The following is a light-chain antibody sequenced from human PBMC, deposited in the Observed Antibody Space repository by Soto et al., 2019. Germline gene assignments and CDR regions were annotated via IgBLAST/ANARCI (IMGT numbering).Light chain of an antibody. CDR1: QSISRC. CDR2: KAS. CDR3: QEFETYT. Sequence: DIQMTQSPSTLSASVGDRVTITCRASQSISRCLSWYQQKPGKIPKLLIYKASNLESGVPSRISGSGFETEFTLTISSLQPEDFATYYCQEFETYTFGQGTKVDMK. J-gene: IGKJ1*01. V-gene: IGKV1-5*03.